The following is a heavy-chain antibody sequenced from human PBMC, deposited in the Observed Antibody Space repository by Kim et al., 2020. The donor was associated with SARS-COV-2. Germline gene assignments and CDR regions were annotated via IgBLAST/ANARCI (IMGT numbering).Heavy chain of an antibody. CDR3: ARRGLSSSWYVGAFDI. J-gene: IGHJ3*02. Sequence: PSLKRRVTISVDKSKNQFSQKLSSVTAADTAVYYCARRGLSSSWYVGAFDIWGQGTMVTVSS. D-gene: IGHD6-13*01. V-gene: IGHV4-4*02.